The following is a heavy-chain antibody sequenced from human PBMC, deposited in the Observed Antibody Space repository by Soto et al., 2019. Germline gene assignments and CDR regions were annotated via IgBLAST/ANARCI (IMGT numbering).Heavy chain of an antibody. Sequence: GVSLRLSCSVSGITFRNYAMHWVRQAPGRGLEYVSGITSDGDNTWHADSVKDRFTISRDNSDDTLYLQMSSLRVEDTAKYYCVKGNELLRCYFDFLGLGALVTVSS. V-gene: IGHV3-64D*08. CDR3: VKGNELLRCYFDF. CDR2: ITSDGDNT. J-gene: IGHJ4*01. D-gene: IGHD2-15*01. CDR1: GITFRNYA.